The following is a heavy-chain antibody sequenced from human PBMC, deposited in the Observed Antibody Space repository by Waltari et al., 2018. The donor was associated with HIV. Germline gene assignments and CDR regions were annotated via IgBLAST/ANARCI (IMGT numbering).Heavy chain of an antibody. J-gene: IGHJ4*02. CDR3: ARDQGFWGGRYYYDSSGYYDY. D-gene: IGHD3-22*01. CDR1: GFTFSSYG. CDR2: INSDGSST. V-gene: IGHV3-74*01. Sequence: EVQLVESGGGLVQPGGSLRLSCAASGFTFSSYGMHWVRNAPGKGLVWVSRINSDGSSTSYADSVKGRFTISRDNAKNTLYLQMNSLRAEDTAVYYCARDQGFWGGRYYYDSSGYYDYWGQGTLVTVSS.